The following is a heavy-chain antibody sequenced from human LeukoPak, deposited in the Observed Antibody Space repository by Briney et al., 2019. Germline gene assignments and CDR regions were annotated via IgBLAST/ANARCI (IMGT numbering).Heavy chain of an antibody. CDR1: GFDFSGAY. V-gene: IGHV4-34*01. CDR2: IHHSGST. Sequence: GSLRLSCAASGFDFSGAYMNWVRQAPGKGLEWLGEIHHSGSTNYNPSLRSRVTISVDKTNNQFSLQLSSVTAADTAVYYCASGPAAAGDYWGQGTLVTVSS. D-gene: IGHD6-25*01. J-gene: IGHJ4*02. CDR3: ASGPAAAGDY.